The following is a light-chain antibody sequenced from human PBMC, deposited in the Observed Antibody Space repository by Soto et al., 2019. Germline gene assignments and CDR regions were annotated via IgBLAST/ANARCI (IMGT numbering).Light chain of an antibody. CDR2: SAS. J-gene: IGKJ2*01. V-gene: IGKV3-15*01. CDR3: QQYNNWPQT. Sequence: EIMMTQSPATLSVSPGERATLSCRASQSVGSTLAWYQQKPGQAPRLLIYSASARVTGIPARFSGSGSGTEFILTISSLQSEDFAVYYCQQYNNWPQTFGQGTKLEIK. CDR1: QSVGST.